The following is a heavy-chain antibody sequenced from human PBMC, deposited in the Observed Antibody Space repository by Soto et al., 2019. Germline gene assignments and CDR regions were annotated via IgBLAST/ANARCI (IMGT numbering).Heavy chain of an antibody. Sequence: QITLKESGPTLVKPTQTLTLTCTFSGFSLNTGGLGVGWIRQPPGRALEWLALIYWDVDKRYSPSLKSRVTITKHTSKNQVVLTVTNIDPVDTATYYCAHRRGAPGHFDYWGQGTLVTVSS. J-gene: IGHJ4*02. CDR3: AHRRGAPGHFDY. CDR1: GFSLNTGGLG. V-gene: IGHV2-5*02. CDR2: IYWDVDK. D-gene: IGHD2-2*01.